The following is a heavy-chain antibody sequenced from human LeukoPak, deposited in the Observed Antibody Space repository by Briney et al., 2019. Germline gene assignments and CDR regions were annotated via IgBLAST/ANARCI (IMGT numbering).Heavy chain of an antibody. CDR3: ARHYYDSSGYYYFDY. J-gene: IGHJ4*02. V-gene: IGHV3-48*04. CDR2: ISSSSSTI. D-gene: IGHD3-22*01. Sequence: PGGSLRLSCAASGFTFSSYGMHWVRQAPGKGLEWVSYISSSSSTIYYADSVKGRFTISRDNAKNSLYLQMNSLRAEDTAVYYCARHYYDSSGYYYFDYWGQGTLVTVSS. CDR1: GFTFSSYG.